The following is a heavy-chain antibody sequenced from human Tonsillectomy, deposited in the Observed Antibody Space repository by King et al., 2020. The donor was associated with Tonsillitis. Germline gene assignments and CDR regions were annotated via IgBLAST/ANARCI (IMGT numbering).Heavy chain of an antibody. CDR3: ARAAWRGGDPEVLNWFDP. CDR1: GGPISSGGYY. J-gene: IGHJ5*02. CDR2: IYYSGST. D-gene: IGHD2-21*02. Sequence: VQLQESGQGLVKPSQTLSLTCTVSGGPISSGGYYWSWIRQHPGKGLEWIGYIYYSGSTYYNPSLKSRVTISVDTSKNQFSLKLSSVTAADTAVYYCARAAWRGGDPEVLNWFDPWGQGTLVTVSS. V-gene: IGHV4-31*03.